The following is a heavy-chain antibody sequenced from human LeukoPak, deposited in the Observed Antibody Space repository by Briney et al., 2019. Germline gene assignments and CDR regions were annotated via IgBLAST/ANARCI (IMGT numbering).Heavy chain of an antibody. V-gene: IGHV3-30-3*01. CDR2: ISYDGSNK. D-gene: IGHD3-22*01. CDR3: ARVLSRNYYDSSGYTHNWFDP. Sequence: PGGSLRLSCSASGFTFSSYAMHWVRQAPGKGLEWVAVISYDGSNKYYADSVKGRFTISRDDPKNTLYLQMNSLRAEDAAVYYCARVLSRNYYDSSGYTHNWFDPWGQGTLVTVSS. CDR1: GFTFSSYA. J-gene: IGHJ5*02.